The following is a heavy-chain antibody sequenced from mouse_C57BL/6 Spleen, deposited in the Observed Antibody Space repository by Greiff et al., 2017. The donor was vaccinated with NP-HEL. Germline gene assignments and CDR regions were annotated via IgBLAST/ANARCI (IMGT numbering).Heavy chain of an antibody. CDR3: AGSNYLGNY. D-gene: IGHD2-5*01. CDR2: IYPGDGDT. V-gene: IGHV1-82*01. J-gene: IGHJ4*01. Sequence: VKLMESGPELVKPGASVKISCKASGYAFSSSWMNWVKQRPGKGLEWIGRIYPGDGDTNYNGKFKGKATLTADKSSSTAHMQLSSLTSEDSAVYFCAGSNYLGNYWGQGTSVTVSS. CDR1: GYAFSSSW.